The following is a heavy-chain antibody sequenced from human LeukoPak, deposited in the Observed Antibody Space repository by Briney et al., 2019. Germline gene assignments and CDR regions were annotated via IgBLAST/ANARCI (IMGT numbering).Heavy chain of an antibody. Sequence: PSETLSLTCTVSGDSISGNYWNWIRQPAGKGLECLGRIHSSGTTNYNPSLKSRITMSIEKSQNQFSLKLSSVTAADTAVYYCTRDCTGYNWFDPWGQGNLVTVSS. D-gene: IGHD2-8*02. V-gene: IGHV4-4*07. J-gene: IGHJ5*02. CDR3: TRDCTGYNWFDP. CDR2: IHSSGTT. CDR1: GDSISGNY.